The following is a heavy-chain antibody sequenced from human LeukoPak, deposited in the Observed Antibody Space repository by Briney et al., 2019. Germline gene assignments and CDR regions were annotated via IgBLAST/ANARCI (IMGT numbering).Heavy chain of an antibody. Sequence: SETLSLTCAVYGGSFSGYYWSWIRQPPGKGLEWIGEINHSGSTNYNPSLKSRVTISVDTSKNQFSLKLSSVTAADTAVYYCARHAGSGSYYFYYYYYMDVWGKGTTVTISS. CDR2: INHSGST. J-gene: IGHJ6*03. CDR1: GGSFSGYY. CDR3: ARHAGSGSYYFYYYYYMDV. D-gene: IGHD3-10*01. V-gene: IGHV4-34*01.